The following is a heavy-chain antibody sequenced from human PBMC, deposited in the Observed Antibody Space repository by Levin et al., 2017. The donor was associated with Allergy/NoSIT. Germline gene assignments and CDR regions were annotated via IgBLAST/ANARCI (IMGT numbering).Heavy chain of an antibody. J-gene: IGHJ4*02. CDR2: ISSRDNTK. CDR1: GFTFSNYE. CDR3: AKGFDE. V-gene: IGHV3-48*03. Sequence: GESLKISCVTSGFTFSNYEMNWVRQAPGKGLEWVSYISSRDNTKYYADSVKGRFTISRDNAKNSLYLQMNSLRAEDRAVYYCAKGFDEWGQGTLVTVS.